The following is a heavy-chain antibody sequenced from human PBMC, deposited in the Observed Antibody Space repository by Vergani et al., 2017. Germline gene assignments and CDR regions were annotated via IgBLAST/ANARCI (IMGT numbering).Heavy chain of an antibody. V-gene: IGHV1-8*01. J-gene: IGHJ4*02. D-gene: IGHD4-17*01. Sequence: QVQLVQSGAEVKKPGASVKVSSKASGYTFTSYVINWVRQATGQGLEWMGWMNPNSGNTGDEQKFQGSVTMTRNTSISTAYMELSSLRSEDTAVYYCARGRPPWDGDYNLDYWGQGTLVTVSS. CDR2: MNPNSGNT. CDR1: GYTFTSYV. CDR3: ARGRPPWDGDYNLDY.